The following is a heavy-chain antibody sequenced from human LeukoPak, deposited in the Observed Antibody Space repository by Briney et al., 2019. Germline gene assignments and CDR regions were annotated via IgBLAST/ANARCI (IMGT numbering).Heavy chain of an antibody. CDR2: ISAYNGNT. J-gene: IGHJ4*02. CDR3: ARERYSSSWYSSSKIYYFDY. V-gene: IGHV1-18*01. Sequence: GASVKVSCKASGYTFTSYGIIWVRQAPGQGLEWMGWISAYNGNTNYAQELQGRVTMTTDTSTSTAYMELRSLRSDDTAVYYCARERYSSSWYSSSKIYYFDYWGQGTLVTVSS. CDR1: GYTFTSYG. D-gene: IGHD6-13*01.